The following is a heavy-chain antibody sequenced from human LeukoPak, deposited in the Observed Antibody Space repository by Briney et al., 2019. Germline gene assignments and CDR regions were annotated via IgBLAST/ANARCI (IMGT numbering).Heavy chain of an antibody. CDR3: ARQDCSGGSCYGDY. Sequence: KPSETLSLTCTVSGGSISSSSYYWGWIRQHPGKGLEWIGSIYYSGSTYYNPSLKSRVTISVDTSKNQFSLKLSSVTAADTAVYYCARQDCSGGSCYGDYWGQGTLVTVSS. V-gene: IGHV4-39*01. CDR2: IYYSGST. D-gene: IGHD2-15*01. CDR1: GGSISSSSYY. J-gene: IGHJ4*02.